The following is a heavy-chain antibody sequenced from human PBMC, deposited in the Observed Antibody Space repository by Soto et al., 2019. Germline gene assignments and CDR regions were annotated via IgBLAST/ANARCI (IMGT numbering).Heavy chain of an antibody. Sequence: GASVKVSCKASGGTFSSYAISWVRQAPGQGLEWMGGIIPIFGTANYAQKFQGRVTITADESTSTAYMELSSLRSEDTAVYYCARGPVRRDGYNYGAFDIWGQGTMVTVSS. V-gene: IGHV1-69*13. CDR2: IIPIFGTA. D-gene: IGHD5-12*01. CDR1: GGTFSSYA. J-gene: IGHJ3*02. CDR3: ARGPVRRDGYNYGAFDI.